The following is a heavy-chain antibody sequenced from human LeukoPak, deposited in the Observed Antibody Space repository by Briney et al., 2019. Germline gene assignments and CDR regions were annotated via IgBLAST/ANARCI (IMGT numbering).Heavy chain of an antibody. V-gene: IGHV4-39*07. D-gene: IGHD2-2*01. J-gene: IGHJ6*02. Sequence: SETLSLTCTVSGASITSSSYYWGWIRQPPGTGLEWIGSIYYSGSTYYNPPLKSRVTISVDTSKNQFSLKLSSVTAADTAVYYCARVVVVPAAIRYYYYGMDVWGQGTTVTVSS. CDR1: GASITSSSYY. CDR2: IYYSGST. CDR3: ARVVVVPAAIRYYYYGMDV.